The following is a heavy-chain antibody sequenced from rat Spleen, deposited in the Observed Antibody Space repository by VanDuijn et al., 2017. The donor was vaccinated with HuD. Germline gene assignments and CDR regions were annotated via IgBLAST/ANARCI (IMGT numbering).Heavy chain of an antibody. CDR3: ARQGYLRDWYFDF. V-gene: IGHV5-25*01. J-gene: IGHJ1*01. CDR1: GFTFSDCY. Sequence: EVQLVESGGGLVQPGRSLKLSCAASGFTFSDCYMAWVRQAPTKGLEWVSTISSDGSNTYYRDSVKGRFTISRDNAKTTLYLQMDSLRSEDTATYYCARQGYLRDWYFDFWGPGTMVTVSS. D-gene: IGHD2-7*01. CDR2: ISSDGSNT.